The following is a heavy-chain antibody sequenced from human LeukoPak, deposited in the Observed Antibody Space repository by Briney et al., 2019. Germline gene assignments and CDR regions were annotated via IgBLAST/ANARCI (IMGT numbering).Heavy chain of an antibody. CDR3: ARQTRYNYGPAFDF. V-gene: IGHV4-59*01. D-gene: IGHD5-18*01. Sequence: PSETLSLTCTVSGGSISTYYWSWIRQPPGKGLEWIGYIYYSGSTNYSPSLKSRVTISVDTSKNQFSLKLSSVTAADTAVYYCARQTRYNYGPAFDFWGQGALVTVSS. CDR2: IYYSGST. CDR1: GGSISTYY. J-gene: IGHJ4*02.